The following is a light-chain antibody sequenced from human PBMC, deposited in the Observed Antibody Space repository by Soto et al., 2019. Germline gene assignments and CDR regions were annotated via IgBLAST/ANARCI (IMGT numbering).Light chain of an antibody. CDR1: HSISSSY. CDR3: QQYGSSRFT. J-gene: IGKJ3*01. CDR2: GAS. Sequence: EIVLTQSPGTLSLSPGERATLSCRASHSISSSYLAWYQQKPGQAPRLLVYGASSRATGIPDRFSGGGSGTDFTLTISRLEPEDVAVYYCQQYGSSRFTFGPGTKVDIQ. V-gene: IGKV3-20*01.